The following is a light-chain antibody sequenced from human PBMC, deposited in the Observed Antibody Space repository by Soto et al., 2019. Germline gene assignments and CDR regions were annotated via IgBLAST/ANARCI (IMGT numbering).Light chain of an antibody. J-gene: IGKJ1*01. CDR2: GAS. CDR1: QSVSSYY. CDR3: QQSPVT. Sequence: IVLTQSPGNLSWSPGERATLSCRASQSVSSYYLAWYQQKPGQAPRLLIYGASTRATGIPDRFSGSGSGTDFTLTITRLEPEDCALYYCQQSPVTFGQGTKVDIK. V-gene: IGKV3-20*01.